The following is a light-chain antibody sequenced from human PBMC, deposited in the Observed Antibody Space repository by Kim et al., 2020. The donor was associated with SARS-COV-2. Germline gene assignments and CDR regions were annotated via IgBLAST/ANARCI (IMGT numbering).Light chain of an antibody. CDR1: TSSH. CDR2: GAS. V-gene: IGKV3-20*01. CDR3: AHRADASYP. J-gene: IGKJ2*01. Sequence: TSSHLAWYQQKPGQAPRLLIYGASSRATGIPDRFSGSGSGTDFTLTITRLEADYFAVYYCAHRADASYPFGQGTKLEI.